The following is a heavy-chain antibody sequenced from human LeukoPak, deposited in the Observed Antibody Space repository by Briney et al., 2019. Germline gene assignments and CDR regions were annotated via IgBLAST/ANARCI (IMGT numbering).Heavy chain of an antibody. Sequence: PGGSLRLSCAASGFTFSSYAMSWVRQAPGKGLEWVSAISGSGGSTYYADSVKGRFTISRDNSKSTLYLQMNSLRAEDTAVYYCAKIPSGGDCYCLFDYWGQGTLVTVSS. CDR1: GFTFSSYA. CDR3: AKIPSGGDCYCLFDY. J-gene: IGHJ4*02. CDR2: ISGSGGST. D-gene: IGHD2-21*02. V-gene: IGHV3-23*01.